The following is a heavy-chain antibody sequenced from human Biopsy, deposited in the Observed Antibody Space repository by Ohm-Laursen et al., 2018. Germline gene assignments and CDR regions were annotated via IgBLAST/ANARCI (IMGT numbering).Heavy chain of an antibody. V-gene: IGHV4-59*11. CDR3: ARESNDFGGLYFPR. Sequence: SETLSLTCAVSGCSFTGHYWSSSRQTPGKGLEWIGQISYTGYTSYNASLKSRVTISVDTSRNHFSLRLSSLTAAGTAVYYCARESNDFGGLYFPRWGQGTLLTVSS. CDR1: GCSFTGHY. D-gene: IGHD4-23*01. J-gene: IGHJ4*02. CDR2: ISYTGYT.